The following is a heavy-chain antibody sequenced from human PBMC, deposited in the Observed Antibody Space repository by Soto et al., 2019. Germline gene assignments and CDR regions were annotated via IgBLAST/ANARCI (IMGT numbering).Heavy chain of an antibody. Sequence: PSETLSLTCTVSGGSISSYYWSWIRQPAGKGLEWIRRIYTSGSTNYNPSLKSRVTMSVDTSKNQFSLKLSSVTAADTAVYYCARDLGYCSSTSCAGLPWFDPWGQGTLVTVSS. CDR1: GGSISSYY. CDR3: ARDLGYCSSTSCAGLPWFDP. D-gene: IGHD2-2*01. V-gene: IGHV4-4*07. J-gene: IGHJ5*02. CDR2: IYTSGST.